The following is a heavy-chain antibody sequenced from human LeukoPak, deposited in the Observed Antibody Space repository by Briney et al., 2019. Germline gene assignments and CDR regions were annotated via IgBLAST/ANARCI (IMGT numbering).Heavy chain of an antibody. Sequence: WASVKVSCKASGYTFTSYGLSWVCQAPGQGLEWMGWISAYNGNTNYAQKLQGTVTTTTDTSTSTAYMELRSLRSDDTAVYYWARDHSGWYGWFDTCGQGTLVTVSS. J-gene: IGHJ5*02. CDR3: ARDHSGWYGWFDT. CDR1: GYTFTSYG. V-gene: IGHV1-18*01. CDR2: ISAYNGNT. D-gene: IGHD6-19*01.